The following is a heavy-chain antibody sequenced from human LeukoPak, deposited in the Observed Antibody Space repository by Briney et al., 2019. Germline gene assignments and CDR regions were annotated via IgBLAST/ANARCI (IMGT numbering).Heavy chain of an antibody. CDR1: GGTFSSYA. V-gene: IGHV1-18*01. CDR3: ARWKDYYGSGSYFDY. CDR2: ISAYNGNT. Sequence: ASVKVSCKASGGTFSSYAISWVRQAPGQGLEWMGWISAYNGNTNYAQKLQGRVTMTTDTSTSTAYMELRSLRSDDTAVYYCARWKDYYGSGSYFDYWGQGTLVTVSS. D-gene: IGHD3-10*01. J-gene: IGHJ4*02.